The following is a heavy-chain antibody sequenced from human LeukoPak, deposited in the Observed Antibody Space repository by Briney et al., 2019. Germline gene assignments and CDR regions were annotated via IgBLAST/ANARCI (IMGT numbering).Heavy chain of an antibody. J-gene: IGHJ4*02. CDR2: ISWNSGSI. CDR3: ARGNE. CDR1: GFTFDDYA. D-gene: IGHD1-1*01. Sequence: GRSLRLSCAASGFTFDDYAMHWVRQAPGKGLEWVSGISWNSGSIGYADSVKGRFTISRDNAKNSLYLQMNSLRAEDTALYYCARGNEWGQGTLVTVSS. V-gene: IGHV3-9*01.